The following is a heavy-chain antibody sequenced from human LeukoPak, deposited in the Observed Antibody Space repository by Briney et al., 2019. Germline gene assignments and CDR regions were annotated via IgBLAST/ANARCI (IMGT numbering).Heavy chain of an antibody. CDR1: GFTFSSYA. CDR2: ISYDGSNK. J-gene: IGHJ4*02. Sequence: GGSLRLSCVASGFTFSSYAMHWVRQSPGKGLEWVAAISYDGSNKNYADSVKGRFTISRDNFKNSLYLQMNSLRAEDTAVYYCARDYETTNFWGQGTLVTVSS. D-gene: IGHD4-17*01. CDR3: ARDYETTNF. V-gene: IGHV3-30*04.